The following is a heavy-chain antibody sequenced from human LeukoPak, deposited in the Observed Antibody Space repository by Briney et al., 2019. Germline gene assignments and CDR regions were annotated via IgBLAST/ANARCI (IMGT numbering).Heavy chain of an antibody. V-gene: IGHV1-8*01. CDR2: MNPNSGNT. J-gene: IGHJ4*02. CDR1: GYTFTSYD. Sequence: GASVKVSCKASGYTFTSYDINWVRQATGQGLEWMGWMNPNSGNTGYAQKFQGRVTMTRDTSTSTVYMELSSLRSEDTAVYYCARDPIVSGGWLGGDYWGQGTLVTVSS. D-gene: IGHD6-19*01. CDR3: ARDPIVSGGWLGGDY.